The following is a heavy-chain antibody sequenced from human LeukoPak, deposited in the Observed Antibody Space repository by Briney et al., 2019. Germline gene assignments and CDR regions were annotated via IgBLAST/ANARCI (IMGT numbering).Heavy chain of an antibody. CDR2: ISGSGGST. D-gene: IGHD3-22*01. J-gene: IGHJ4*02. Sequence: QTGGSLRLSCAASGFTFSSYAMSWVRQAPGKGLEWVSAISGSGGSTYYADSVKGRFTISRDNSKNTLYVQMNSLRVEDTAVCYCAKTSDISVRYYFDYWGQGTLVAVSS. CDR1: GFTFSSYA. V-gene: IGHV3-23*01. CDR3: AKTSDISVRYYFDY.